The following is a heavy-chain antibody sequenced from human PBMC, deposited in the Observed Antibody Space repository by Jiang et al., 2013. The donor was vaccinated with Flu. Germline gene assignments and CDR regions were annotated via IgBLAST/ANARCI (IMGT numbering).Heavy chain of an antibody. D-gene: IGHD1-26*01. CDR1: GFSLSTSGMC. J-gene: IGHJ4*02. Sequence: KPTQTLTLTCTFSGFSLSTSGMCVSWIRQPPGKALEWLALIDWDDDKYYSTSLKTRLTISKDTSKNQVVLTMTNMDPVDTATYYCARFLGGGATVSNYFDYWGQGTLVTVSS. CDR3: ARFLGGGATVSNYFDY. CDR2: IDWDDDK. V-gene: IGHV2-70*01.